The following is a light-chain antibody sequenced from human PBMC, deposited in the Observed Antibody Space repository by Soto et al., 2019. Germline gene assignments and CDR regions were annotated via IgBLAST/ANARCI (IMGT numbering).Light chain of an antibody. J-gene: IGKJ1*01. CDR3: QQRSNWPPWT. V-gene: IGKV1-5*01. CDR2: HAS. Sequence: DIQMTQSPSTLPASVGDRVTITCRASQSIINWLAWYQQKPGTAPKLLIYHASTLESGVPSRFSGSGSGTDFTLTISSLEPEDFAVYYCQQRSNWPPWTFGQGTKVDIK. CDR1: QSIINW.